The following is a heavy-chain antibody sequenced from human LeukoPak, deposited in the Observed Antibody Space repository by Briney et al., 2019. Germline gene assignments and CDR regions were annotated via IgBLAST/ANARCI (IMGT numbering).Heavy chain of an antibody. J-gene: IGHJ5*02. CDR1: GESFSGHY. V-gene: IGHV4-34*01. CDR3: AKNNWFDP. Sequence: LETLSLTCAVSGESFSGHYWSWIRQPPGEGLEWIGEINDSGSTKYNPSLKSRVTISADTSKNQFSLKLSSVTAADTAVYYCAKNNWFDPWGQGTLVTVSS. CDR2: INDSGST.